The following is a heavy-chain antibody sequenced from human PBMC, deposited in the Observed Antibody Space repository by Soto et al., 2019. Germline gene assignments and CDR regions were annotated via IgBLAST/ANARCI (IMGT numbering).Heavy chain of an antibody. V-gene: IGHV4-31*03. D-gene: IGHD6-6*01. CDR1: GDSISSGGYY. CDR2: IYYSGST. Sequence: SETLSLTCTVSGDSISSGGYYWSWIRQHPGKGLEWIGYIYYSGSTYYNPSLKSRVTISVDTSKNQFSLKLSSVTAADTAVYYCARTTYSSSSGVDYWGQGTLVTVSS. J-gene: IGHJ4*02. CDR3: ARTTYSSSSGVDY.